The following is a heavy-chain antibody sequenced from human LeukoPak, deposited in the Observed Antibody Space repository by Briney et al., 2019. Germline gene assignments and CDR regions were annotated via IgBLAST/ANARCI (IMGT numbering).Heavy chain of an antibody. CDR2: ISGSGGRT. D-gene: IGHD4-17*01. CDR3: AKEPVITVTTYSRHFDY. V-gene: IGHV3-23*01. CDR1: GFTFSSYA. J-gene: IGHJ4*02. Sequence: GGSLRLSCAASGFTFSSYAMNWVRQAPGEGLEWVSGISGSGGRTYYADSVKGRFTISKDNSVNTLYLQINGLRAEDTAVYYCAKEPVITVTTYSRHFDYWGQGTLVTVSS.